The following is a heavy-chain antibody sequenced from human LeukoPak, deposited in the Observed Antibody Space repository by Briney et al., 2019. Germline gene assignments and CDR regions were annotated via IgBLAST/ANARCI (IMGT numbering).Heavy chain of an antibody. CDR2: ISAYNGNT. CDR3: ARDAYYYDSSGYYA. D-gene: IGHD3-22*01. J-gene: IGHJ5*02. Sequence: GASVKVSCKASGYTFTSYGISWVRQAPGQGLEWMGWISAYNGNTNYAQKLQGRVTMTTDTSTSTAYMELRSLRSDDTAVYYCARDAYYYDSSGYYACGQGTLVTVSS. V-gene: IGHV1-18*01. CDR1: GYTFTSYG.